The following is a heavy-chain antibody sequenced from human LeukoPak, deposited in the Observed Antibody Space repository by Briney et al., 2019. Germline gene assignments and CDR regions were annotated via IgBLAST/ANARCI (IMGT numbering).Heavy chain of an antibody. J-gene: IGHJ4*02. CDR2: IKQDGSEK. CDR3: AREDDWNYEDF. V-gene: IGHV3-7*01. CDR1: GFTFSSYW. D-gene: IGHD1-7*01. Sequence: GGSLRLSCAASGFTFSSYWMSWVRQAPGKGLEWVANIKQDGSEKYYVNSVKGRFTISRDNAKNSLYLQMNSLRAEDTAIYFCAREDDWNYEDFWGQGTLVTVSS.